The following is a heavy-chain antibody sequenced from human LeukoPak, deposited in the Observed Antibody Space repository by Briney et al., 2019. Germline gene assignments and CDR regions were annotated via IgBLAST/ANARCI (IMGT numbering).Heavy chain of an antibody. CDR2: ISGSGGST. J-gene: IGHJ4*02. D-gene: IGHD4-11*01. Sequence: GGSLRLSCAASGFTFSSYAMSRVRQAPGKGLEWVSAISGSGGSTYYADSVKGRFTISRDNSKNTLYLQMNSLRAEDTAVYYCAKHDYSNYVVDYWGQGTLVTVSS. CDR1: GFTFSSYA. CDR3: AKHDYSNYVVDY. V-gene: IGHV3-23*01.